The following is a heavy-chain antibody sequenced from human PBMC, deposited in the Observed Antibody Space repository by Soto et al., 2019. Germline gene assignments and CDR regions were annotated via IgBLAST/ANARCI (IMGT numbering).Heavy chain of an antibody. Sequence: SETLSLTCTVSGGSVSSGSYYWSWIRQPPGKGLEWIGYIYYSGSTNYNPSLKSRVTISVDTSKNQFSLKLSSVTAADTAVYYCARAGGYSYYFDYWGQGTLVTVSS. D-gene: IGHD3-22*01. CDR1: GGSVSSGSYY. CDR3: ARAGGYSYYFDY. CDR2: IYYSGST. J-gene: IGHJ4*02. V-gene: IGHV4-61*01.